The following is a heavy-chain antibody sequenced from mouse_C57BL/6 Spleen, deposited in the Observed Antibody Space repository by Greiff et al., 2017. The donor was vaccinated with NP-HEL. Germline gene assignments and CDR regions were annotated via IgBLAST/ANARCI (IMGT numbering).Heavy chain of an antibody. V-gene: IGHV1-81*01. CDR2: IYPRSGNT. J-gene: IGHJ1*03. Sequence: VKLQESGAELARPGASVKLSCKASGYTFTSYGISWVKQRTGQGLEWIGEIYPRSGNTYYNEKFKGKATLTADKSSSTAYMELRSLTSEDSAVYFCARSGAPYDYDGYFDVWGTGTTVTVSS. CDR1: GYTFTSYG. D-gene: IGHD2-4*01. CDR3: ARSGAPYDYDGYFDV.